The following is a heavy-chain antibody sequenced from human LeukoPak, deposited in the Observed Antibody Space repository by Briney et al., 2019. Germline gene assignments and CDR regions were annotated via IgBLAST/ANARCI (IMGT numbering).Heavy chain of an antibody. D-gene: IGHD4-11*01. CDR2: IYSGGAT. CDR3: ARAPSTVALGTYG. CDR1: GVTVGNNY. Sequence: PGGSLRLSCAASGVTVGNNYMIWVRQAPGKGLEWVSRIYSGGATNYADSVKGRFPITRDSSKNTLLLQLNMIRAEAEAVYYCARAPSTVALGTYGWGQGTLVTVSS. J-gene: IGHJ4*02. V-gene: IGHV3-66*01.